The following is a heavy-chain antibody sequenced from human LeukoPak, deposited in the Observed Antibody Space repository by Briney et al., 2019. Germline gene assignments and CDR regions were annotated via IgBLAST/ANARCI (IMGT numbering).Heavy chain of an antibody. CDR3: ARDSDYGDYLGEYNWFDP. CDR2: IYYSGST. D-gene: IGHD4-17*01. V-gene: IGHV4-59*01. Sequence: SETLSLTCTVSGGSISSYYWSWLRQPPGKGLEGLGYIYYSGSTNYNPSLKSRVTISVDTSKNQFSLKLSPVTAADTAVYCCARDSDYGDYLGEYNWFDPWGQGTLVTVSS. CDR1: GGSISSYY. J-gene: IGHJ5*02.